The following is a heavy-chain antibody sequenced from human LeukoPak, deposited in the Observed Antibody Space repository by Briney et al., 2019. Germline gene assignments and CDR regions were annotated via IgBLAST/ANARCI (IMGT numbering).Heavy chain of an antibody. J-gene: IGHJ5*02. CDR3: ARGNYYDSSGRIGGWFDP. V-gene: IGHV4-34*01. Sequence: TSETLSLTCAVYGGSFSGYYWSWIRQPPGKGLEWIGEINHSGSTNYNPSLKSRVTISVDTSKNQFSLKLSSVTAADTDVYYCARGNYYDSSGRIGGWFDPWGQGTLVTVSS. CDR1: GGSFSGYY. D-gene: IGHD3-22*01. CDR2: INHSGST.